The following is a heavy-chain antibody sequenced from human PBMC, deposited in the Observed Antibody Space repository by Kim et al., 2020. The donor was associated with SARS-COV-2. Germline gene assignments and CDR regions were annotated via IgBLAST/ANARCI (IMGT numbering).Heavy chain of an antibody. J-gene: IGHJ5*02. D-gene: IGHD2-2*01. V-gene: IGHV4-59*01. CDR1: GGSISSYY. CDR2: IYYSGST. Sequence: SETLSLTCTVSGGSISSYYWSWIRQPPGKGLEWIGYIYYSGSTNYNPSLKSRVTISVDTSKNQFSLKLSSVTAADTAVYYCASLGYCSSTSCSDPWGQGTLVTVSS. CDR3: ASLGYCSSTSCSDP.